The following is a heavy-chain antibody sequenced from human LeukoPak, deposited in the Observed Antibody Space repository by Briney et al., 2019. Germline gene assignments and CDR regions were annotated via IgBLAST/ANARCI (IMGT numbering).Heavy chain of an antibody. J-gene: IGHJ6*03. Sequence: SETLSLTCAVYGGSFSGYYWSWIRQPPGKGLEWIGEINHSGSTNYNPSLKSRVTISVDTSKNQFSLKLSSVTAADTAVYYCARGRYNWNDGLRSVFPSLRSRSTLTSYYYYMDVWGKGTTVTVSS. V-gene: IGHV4-34*01. D-gene: IGHD1-1*01. CDR1: GGSFSGYY. CDR3: ARGRYNWNDGLRSVFPSLRSRSTLTSYYYYMDV. CDR2: INHSGST.